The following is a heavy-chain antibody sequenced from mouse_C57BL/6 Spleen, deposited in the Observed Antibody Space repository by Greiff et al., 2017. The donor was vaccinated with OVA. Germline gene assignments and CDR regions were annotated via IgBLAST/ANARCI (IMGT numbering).Heavy chain of an antibody. V-gene: IGHV5-17*01. CDR1: GFTFSDYG. CDR3: ARGQHRDDWFAY. J-gene: IGHJ3*01. CDR2: FSSGSSTI. D-gene: IGHD3-2*02. Sequence: EVQLVESGGGLVKPGGSLKLSCAASGFTFSDYGMHWVRQAPEKGLEWVAYFSSGSSTIYYADTLTGRFTISGDNAKNTLCLQMTSLRSEDAAMYYCARGQHRDDWFAYWGQGTLVTVSA.